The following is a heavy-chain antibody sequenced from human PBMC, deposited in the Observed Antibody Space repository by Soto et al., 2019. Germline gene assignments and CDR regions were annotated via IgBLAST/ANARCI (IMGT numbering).Heavy chain of an antibody. CDR2: INPSGGST. CDR1: GYTFTSYY. V-gene: IGHV1-46*01. CDR3: ARDGITMVRGVPPINWFDP. D-gene: IGHD3-10*01. Sequence: ASVKVSCKASGYTFTSYYMHCVRQAPGQVLEWMGIINPSGGSTSYAQKFQGRVTMTRDTSTSTVYMELSSLRSEDTAVYYCARDGITMVRGVPPINWFDPWGQGTQVTVSS. J-gene: IGHJ5*02.